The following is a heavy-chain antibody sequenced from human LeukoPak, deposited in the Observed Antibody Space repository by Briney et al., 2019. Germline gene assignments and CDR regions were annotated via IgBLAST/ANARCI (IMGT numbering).Heavy chain of an antibody. CDR2: IYPGDSDT. V-gene: IGHV5-51*01. CDR3: ARHNTWFDS. D-gene: IGHD2/OR15-2a*01. Sequence: GESLQISCKGSGYIFTNYWIGWVRQMPGKGLEWMAIIYPGDSDTRYSPSFQGQVTISADKSISTAYLQWGSLKASDTAMYYCARHNTWFDSWGQGTLVTVSS. J-gene: IGHJ5*01. CDR1: GYIFTNYW.